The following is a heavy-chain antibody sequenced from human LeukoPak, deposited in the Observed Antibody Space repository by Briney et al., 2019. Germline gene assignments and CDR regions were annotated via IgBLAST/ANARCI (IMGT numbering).Heavy chain of an antibody. CDR1: GGSISSYY. Sequence: PSETLSLTCTVSGGSISSYYWSWIRQPAGKGLEWIGRIYTSGSTNYNPSLKSRVTMSVDTSKNQFSLKLSSVTAADTAVYYCARRYSAGLYYYYYYMDVWGKGTTVTISS. V-gene: IGHV4-4*07. D-gene: IGHD6-13*01. CDR2: IYTSGST. CDR3: ARRYSAGLYYYYYYMDV. J-gene: IGHJ6*03.